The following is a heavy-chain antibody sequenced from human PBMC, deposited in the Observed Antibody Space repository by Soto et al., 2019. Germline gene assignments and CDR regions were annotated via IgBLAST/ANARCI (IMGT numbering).Heavy chain of an antibody. CDR1: GYIFTSSY. Sequence: ASVKVSCKASGYIFTSSYVHWVRQAPGQGLEWIGWINSNSGATNCTQKFQARVTMTRDTSITTAYIEIDKLTSDDTAIYYCARGRPNVVTAWLAFCGRGTLVIVSS. CDR3: ARGRPNVVTAWLAF. J-gene: IGHJ5*01. V-gene: IGHV1-2*02. CDR2: INSNSGAT. D-gene: IGHD3-22*01.